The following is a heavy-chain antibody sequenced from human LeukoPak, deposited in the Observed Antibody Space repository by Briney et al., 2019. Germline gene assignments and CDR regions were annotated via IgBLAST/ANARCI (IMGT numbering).Heavy chain of an antibody. CDR2: IYSGETT. V-gene: IGHV3-66*01. CDR3: ASILRSSSGYYFDY. CDR1: GFTVSTNY. Sequence: GGSLRLSCAASGFTVSTNYMSWVRQAPGKGLEWGSVIYSGETTFYADSVRGKFTISRDNSKNTLYLQMNSLRAEDTAVYYCASILRSSSGYYFDYWGQGTLVTVSS. J-gene: IGHJ4*02. D-gene: IGHD3-10*01.